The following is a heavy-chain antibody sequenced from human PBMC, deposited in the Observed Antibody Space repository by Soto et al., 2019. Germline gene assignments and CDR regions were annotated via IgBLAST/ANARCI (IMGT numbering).Heavy chain of an antibody. CDR1: GFTFRRYW. Sequence: EVQLVESGGGLVQSGGSLRLSCAASGFTFRRYWMRWVRQASGKGLVWVSRINGDGSSTSYADSVKGRFTISRDNAKNTLYLQMNSLRAEDTAVYYCVSLVERSDIAFDIWGQGTMVTVSS. V-gene: IGHV3-74*01. J-gene: IGHJ3*02. CDR2: INGDGSST. D-gene: IGHD6-6*01. CDR3: VSLVERSDIAFDI.